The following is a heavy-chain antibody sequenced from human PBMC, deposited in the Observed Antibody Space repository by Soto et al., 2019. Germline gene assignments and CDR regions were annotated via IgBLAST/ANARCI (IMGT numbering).Heavy chain of an antibody. D-gene: IGHD2-15*01. CDR1: GGTFSSYT. CDR3: ARAVVTESYEPFDY. J-gene: IGHJ4*02. Sequence: ASVKVSCKASGGTFSSYTISWVRQAPGQGVEWMGRIIPILGIANYAQKFQGRVTITADKSTSTAYMELSSLRSEDTAVYYCARAVVTESYEPFDYWGQGTLVTVSS. V-gene: IGHV1-69*02. CDR2: IIPILGIA.